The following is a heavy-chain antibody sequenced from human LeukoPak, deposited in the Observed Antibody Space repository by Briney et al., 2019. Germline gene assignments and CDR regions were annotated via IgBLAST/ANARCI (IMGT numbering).Heavy chain of an antibody. D-gene: IGHD3/OR15-3a*01. Sequence: PGGSLRLSCAVSGITVSNYGMSWVRQAPGKGQEWVAGISDSGGSTKYADSVKGRFTISRDNPKNTLFLQMNSLRAEDTAVYFCAKRGVVIRVVLVGFHKEAYYFESWGQGALVTVSS. CDR2: ISDSGGST. CDR1: GITVSNYG. CDR3: AKRGVVIRVVLVGFHKEAYYFES. J-gene: IGHJ4*02. V-gene: IGHV3-23*01.